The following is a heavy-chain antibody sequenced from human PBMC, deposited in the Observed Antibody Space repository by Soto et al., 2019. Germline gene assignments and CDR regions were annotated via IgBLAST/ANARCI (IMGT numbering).Heavy chain of an antibody. V-gene: IGHV1-46*03. Sequence: GASVKVSCKASGYTFTSYYMHWVRQAPGQGLEWKGIIYPSGGSTSYAQKFQGRVTMTRDTSTSTVYMELSSLRSEDTAVYYCARVFQPRVLNYDFWSGYYDYWGQGTLVTVSS. CDR1: GYTFTSYY. CDR3: ARVFQPRVLNYDFWSGYYDY. CDR2: IYPSGGST. D-gene: IGHD3-3*01. J-gene: IGHJ4*02.